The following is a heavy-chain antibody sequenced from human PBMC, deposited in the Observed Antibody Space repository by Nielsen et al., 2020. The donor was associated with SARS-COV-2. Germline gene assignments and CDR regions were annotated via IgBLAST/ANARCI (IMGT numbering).Heavy chain of an antibody. V-gene: IGHV3-23*01. J-gene: IGHJ4*02. CDR2: ISASGGGT. CDR3: AKIEGKSGGSHFDY. CDR1: GFTFNIYA. D-gene: IGHD2-15*01. Sequence: GGSLRLSCAASGFTFNIYAMAWVRRAPGRGLQWVTAISASGGGTSYTDSVKGRFSISRDNSKNTLYLQMHSLRVEDTAVYYCAKIEGKSGGSHFDYWGQGTLVTVSS.